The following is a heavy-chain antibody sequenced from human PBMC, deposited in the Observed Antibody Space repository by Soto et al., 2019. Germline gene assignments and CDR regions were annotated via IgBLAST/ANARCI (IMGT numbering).Heavy chain of an antibody. CDR3: AKGTDCSSTSCYEAFDI. CDR2: ISGSGGST. CDR1: GFTFSSYA. D-gene: IGHD2-2*01. Sequence: GGSLRLSCAASGFTFSSYAMSWVRQAPGKGLEWVSAISGSGGSTYYADSVKGRFTISRDNSKNTMYLQMNSLRAEETAVYYCAKGTDCSSTSCYEAFDIWGQGTMVTVSS. J-gene: IGHJ3*02. V-gene: IGHV3-23*01.